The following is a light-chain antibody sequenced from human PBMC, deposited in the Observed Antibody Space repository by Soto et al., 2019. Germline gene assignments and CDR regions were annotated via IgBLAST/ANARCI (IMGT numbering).Light chain of an antibody. CDR3: QVWDSSSDQDV. V-gene: IGLV3-21*04. Sequence: SYELTQPPSVSVAPGKTARITCGGNNIGSKSVHWYQQKPGQAPVLVIYYDSDRPSGIPERFSGSNSGNTATLTISRVEAGDEVDYYCQVWDSSSDQDVFGTGTKLTVL. CDR2: YDS. J-gene: IGLJ1*01. CDR1: NIGSKS.